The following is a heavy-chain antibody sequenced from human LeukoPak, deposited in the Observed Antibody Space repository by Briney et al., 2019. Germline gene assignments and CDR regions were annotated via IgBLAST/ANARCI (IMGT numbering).Heavy chain of an antibody. J-gene: IGHJ6*03. CDR2: IYPGDSDT. D-gene: IGHD3-10*01. CDR3: VTHFYGSGSPPSLYMDV. V-gene: IGHV5-51*01. CDR1: GYSFTSYW. Sequence: GESLKISCKGSGYSFTSYWIGWVRQMPGKGLEWMGIIYPGDSDTRYSPSFQGQVTISADKSISTAYLQWSSLKASDTAMYHCVTHFYGSGSPPSLYMDVWGKGTTVTVSS.